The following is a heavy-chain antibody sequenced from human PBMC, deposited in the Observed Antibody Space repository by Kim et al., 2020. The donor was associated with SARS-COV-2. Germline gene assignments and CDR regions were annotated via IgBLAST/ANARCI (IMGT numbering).Heavy chain of an antibody. CDR1: GFTFSSYA. V-gene: IGHV3-30-3*01. CDR3: ARQKPIVVVPAAIWSWNWVDP. CDR2: ISYDGSNK. J-gene: IGHJ5*02. D-gene: IGHD2-2*01. Sequence: GGSLRLSCAASGFTFSSYAMHWVRQAPGKGLEWVAVISYDGSNKYYADSVKGRFTISRDNSKNTLYLQMNSLRAEDTAVYYCARQKPIVVVPAAIWSWNWVDPWGQGSLVTVS.